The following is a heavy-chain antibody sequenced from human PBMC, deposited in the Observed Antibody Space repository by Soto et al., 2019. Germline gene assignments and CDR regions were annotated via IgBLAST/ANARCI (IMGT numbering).Heavy chain of an antibody. J-gene: IGHJ4*02. D-gene: IGHD2-21*02. CDR2: VFSSVIA. CDR1: VVSCRSYT. V-gene: IGHV4-4*07. CDR3: ARDGMTTGDT. Sequence: PSETLSLTCIVSVVSCRSYTWSWVRQPANKGLEWIGRVFSSVIATYNPSLKSRVSISMDTPENRISLKLDSVTAADAGVYFCARDGMTTGDTWGPGTLVTVSS.